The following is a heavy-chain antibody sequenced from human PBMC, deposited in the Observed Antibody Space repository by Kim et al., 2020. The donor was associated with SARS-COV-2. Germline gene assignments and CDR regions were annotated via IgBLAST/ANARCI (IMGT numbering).Heavy chain of an antibody. J-gene: IGHJ4*02. D-gene: IGHD3-3*01. Sequence: ASVKGPFTISRDNAKNSLYLQMNSLRAEDTALYYCASASGFGVAHTYSGYWGQGTLVTVSS. CDR3: ASASGFGVAHTYSGY. V-gene: IGHV3-9*01.